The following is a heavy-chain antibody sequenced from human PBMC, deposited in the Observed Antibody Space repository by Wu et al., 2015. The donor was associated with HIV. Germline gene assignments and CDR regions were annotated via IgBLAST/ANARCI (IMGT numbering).Heavy chain of an antibody. V-gene: IGHV4-59*11. CDR3: TRGLFVDAIRTQFPYKNFYMDV. J-gene: IGHJ6*03. Sequence: QVQLQESGPGLVKSSETLSLTCSVSGKTIMSHYWSWIRLSPGKGLEWIGYFSYSGNTKYNPSLKSRATISADTSKSQFSLRLTSVTAADTAVYYCTRGLFVDAIRTQFPYKNFYMDVVGQEGPRSPSL. D-gene: IGHD2-15*01. CDR1: GKTIMSHY. CDR2: FSYSGNT.